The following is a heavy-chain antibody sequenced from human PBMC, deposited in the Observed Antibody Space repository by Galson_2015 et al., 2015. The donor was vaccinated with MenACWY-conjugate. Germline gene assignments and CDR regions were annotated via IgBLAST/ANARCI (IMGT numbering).Heavy chain of an antibody. CDR2: NYYSGST. J-gene: IGHJ1*01. Sequence: ETLSLTCTVSGGSISSSSYYWGWIRQPPGTGLEWIGSNYYSGSTYYNPSLKSRVTISVDTSKNQFSLKLSSVTAADTAVYYCARQNGGNSAFLTGWYFQHWGQGTLVTVSS. V-gene: IGHV4-39*01. CDR3: ARQNGGNSAFLTGWYFQH. D-gene: IGHD4-23*01. CDR1: GGSISSSSYY.